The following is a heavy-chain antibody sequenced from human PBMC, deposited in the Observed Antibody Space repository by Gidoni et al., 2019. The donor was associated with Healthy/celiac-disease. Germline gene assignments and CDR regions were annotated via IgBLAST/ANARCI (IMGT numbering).Heavy chain of an antibody. J-gene: IGHJ4*02. CDR1: GFSLSTSGMC. V-gene: IGHV2-70*15. Sequence: QVTLRESGPALVKPTQTLTLTCTFSGFSLSTSGMCVSWIRQPPGKALEWLARIDWDDDKYYSTSLKTRLTISKDTSKNQVVLTMTNMDPVDTATYYCALGTYYYDSSGYSFDYWGQGTLVTVSS. D-gene: IGHD3-22*01. CDR3: ALGTYYYDSSGYSFDY. CDR2: IDWDDDK.